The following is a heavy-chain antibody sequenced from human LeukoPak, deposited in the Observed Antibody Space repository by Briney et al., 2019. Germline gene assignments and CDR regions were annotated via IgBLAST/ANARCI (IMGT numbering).Heavy chain of an antibody. CDR1: GGSISSYY. V-gene: IGHV4-59*08. Sequence: ASETLSLTCTVSGGSISSYYWSWIRQPPGKGLEWIGYIYYSGSTNYNPSLKSRVTISVDTSKNQFSLKLSSVTAADTAVYYCVRHGGSRGWFDPWGQGTLVTVSS. D-gene: IGHD1-26*01. J-gene: IGHJ5*02. CDR3: VRHGGSRGWFDP. CDR2: IYYSGST.